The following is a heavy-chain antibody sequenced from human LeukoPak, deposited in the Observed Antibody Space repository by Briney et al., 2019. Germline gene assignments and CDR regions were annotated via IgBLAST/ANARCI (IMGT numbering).Heavy chain of an antibody. D-gene: IGHD3-10*01. CDR1: GGTFSSYA. CDR3: ARGEVTMVRGVGRYYYYYMDV. Sequence: GASVKVSCKASGGTFSSYAISWVRQAPGQGLEWMGGIIPIFGTANYAQKFQGRVTITADESTSTAYMELSSLRSEDTAVYYCARGEVTMVRGVGRYYYYYMDVWGKGTTVTISS. V-gene: IGHV1-69*13. J-gene: IGHJ6*03. CDR2: IIPIFGTA.